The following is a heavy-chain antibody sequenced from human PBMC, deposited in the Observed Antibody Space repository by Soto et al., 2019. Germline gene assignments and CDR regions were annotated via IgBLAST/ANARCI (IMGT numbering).Heavy chain of an antibody. CDR2: IYYSGST. D-gene: IGHD4-17*01. J-gene: IGHJ3*02. V-gene: IGHV4-31*03. CDR3: ARESPGYYGDDAFDI. CDR1: GGSISSGGYY. Sequence: QVQLQESGPGLVKPSQTLSLTCTVSGGSISSGGYYWSWIRQHPGKGLEWIGYIYYSGSTYYNSSLKSRVTISVDTSKNQFSLKLSSVTAADTAVYYCARESPGYYGDDAFDIWGQGTMVTVSS.